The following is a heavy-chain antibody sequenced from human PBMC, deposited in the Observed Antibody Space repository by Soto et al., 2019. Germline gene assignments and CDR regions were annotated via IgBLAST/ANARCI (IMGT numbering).Heavy chain of an antibody. V-gene: IGHV4-4*08. CDR3: ARLFHVDTAMTLNHY. CDR2: FHNSGST. CDR1: GDSISSYS. D-gene: IGHD5-18*01. Sequence: SETLSLTCTVSGDSISSYSWSWIRQPPGKGLEWIAYFHNSGSTKYNPSPKSRLTISVDTSKNQFSLKVRSVTAADTAVYYFARLFHVDTAMTLNHYCGRGILVTVSS. J-gene: IGHJ4*02.